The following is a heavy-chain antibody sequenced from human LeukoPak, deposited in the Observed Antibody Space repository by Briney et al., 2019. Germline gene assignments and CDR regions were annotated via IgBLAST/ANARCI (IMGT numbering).Heavy chain of an antibody. CDR3: TRVKLRSGSYLFDY. V-gene: IGHV3-49*04. CDR2: IRSKAYGGTT. D-gene: IGHD3-10*02. J-gene: IGHJ4*02. CDR1: GFTFGDYA. Sequence: GGSLRLSCTASGFTFGDYAMNWVRQAPGKGLEWVGFIRSKAYGGTTEYAESVKGRFTISRDDSKSIDYLQMNSLKTEDTAVYYCTRVKLRSGSYLFDYWGQGTLVTVSS.